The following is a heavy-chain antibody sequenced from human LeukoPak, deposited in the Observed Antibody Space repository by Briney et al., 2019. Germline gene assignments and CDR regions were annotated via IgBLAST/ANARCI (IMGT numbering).Heavy chain of an antibody. V-gene: IGHV3-21*01. J-gene: IGHJ4*02. Sequence: GGSLRLSCAASGFTFRSYNMNWVRQAPGKRPEWVSSISSSSSYIYYADSVKGRFTISRDNAKNSLYLQMNSLRAEDTALYYCARGASRAHYCGQGTLVTVSS. CDR2: ISSSSSYI. CDR3: ARGASRAHY. CDR1: GFTFRSYN.